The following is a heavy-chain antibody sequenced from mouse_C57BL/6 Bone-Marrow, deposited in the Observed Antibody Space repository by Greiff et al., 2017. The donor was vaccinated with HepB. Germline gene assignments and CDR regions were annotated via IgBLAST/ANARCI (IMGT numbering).Heavy chain of an antibody. V-gene: IGHV1-9*01. CDR1: GYTFTGYW. D-gene: IGHD1-1*01. CDR2: ILPGSGST. Sequence: QVQLQQSGAELMKPGASVKLSCKATGYTFTGYWIEWVKQRPGHGLEWIGEILPGSGSTNYNEKFKGKATFTSDTSSNTAYMQLSSLTTEDSAIYDCARSGNYYGSSDRWYFDVWGTGTTVTVSS. J-gene: IGHJ1*03. CDR3: ARSGNYYGSSDRWYFDV.